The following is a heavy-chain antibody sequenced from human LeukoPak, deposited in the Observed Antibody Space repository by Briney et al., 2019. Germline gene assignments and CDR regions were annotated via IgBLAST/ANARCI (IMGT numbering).Heavy chain of an antibody. V-gene: IGHV3-48*03. Sequence: AGGSLRLSCAASGFSFNTYDMHWVRRAPGKGLEWVSYISSSGSTIYYADSVKGRFTISRDNAKNSLYLQMNSLRAKDTAVYYCARERSGSSWYHYFDYWGQGTLVTVSS. CDR1: GFSFNTYD. CDR3: ARERSGSSWYHYFDY. D-gene: IGHD6-13*01. CDR2: ISSSGSTI. J-gene: IGHJ4*02.